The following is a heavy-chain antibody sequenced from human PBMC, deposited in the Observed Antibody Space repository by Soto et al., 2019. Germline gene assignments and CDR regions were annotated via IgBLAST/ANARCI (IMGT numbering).Heavy chain of an antibody. V-gene: IGHV4-59*12. D-gene: IGHD6-13*01. CDR3: ARVFSDSSSFFDP. Sequence: SETLSLTCTVSGGSISSYYWSWIRQPPGKGLEWIGYIYYSGSTNYNPSLKSRVTISVDTSKNQFSLKLSSVTAADTAVYYCARVFSDSSSFFDPWGQGTLVNRLL. J-gene: IGHJ5*02. CDR2: IYYSGST. CDR1: GGSISSYY.